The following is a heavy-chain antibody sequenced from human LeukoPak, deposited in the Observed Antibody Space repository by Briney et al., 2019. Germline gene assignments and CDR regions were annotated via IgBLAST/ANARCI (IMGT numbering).Heavy chain of an antibody. D-gene: IGHD3-10*01. CDR3: ARIREAFDI. CDR1: GFTFSSYA. Sequence: GGSLRLSCAASGFTFSSYAMHWVRQAPGKGLEYVSAISSNGGSTYYANSVKGRFTISRDNSKNTLYLQMGSLRAEDMAVYYCARIREAFDIWGQGTMVTVSS. V-gene: IGHV3-64*01. J-gene: IGHJ3*02. CDR2: ISSNGGST.